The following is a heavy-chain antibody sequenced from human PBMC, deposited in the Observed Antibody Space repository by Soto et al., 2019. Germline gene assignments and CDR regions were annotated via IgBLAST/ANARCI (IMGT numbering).Heavy chain of an antibody. Sequence: QVPLVQSGAEVKKPGASVKVSCKASGYTFTTYTMHWVRQAPGQRLEWMGWINAGNGNTKYSQKFQGRVTITRDTSASTAYMELSSLRSEDTAVYYCARGRCSSTSCAPNPVDYWGQGTLVTVSS. V-gene: IGHV1-3*01. CDR3: ARGRCSSTSCAPNPVDY. CDR2: INAGNGNT. D-gene: IGHD2-2*01. CDR1: GYTFTTYT. J-gene: IGHJ4*02.